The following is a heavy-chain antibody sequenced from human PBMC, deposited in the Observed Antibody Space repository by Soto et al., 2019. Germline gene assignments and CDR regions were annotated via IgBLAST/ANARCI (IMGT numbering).Heavy chain of an antibody. D-gene: IGHD3-10*01. CDR1: GGSLRGYW. CDR3: ARGFSTSWMRGTHHRDQHYRFAP. CDR2: INHSGSA. Sequence: PSETLSLTCAVDGGSLRGYWWGWMRQPAGKGLEWSGDINHSGSANYNPSLKSRVTISVDTSNNQFSLKLSSVTAADTAVYYCARGFSTSWMRGTHHRDQHYRFAPWGQGPLVT. V-gene: IGHV4-34*01. J-gene: IGHJ5*02.